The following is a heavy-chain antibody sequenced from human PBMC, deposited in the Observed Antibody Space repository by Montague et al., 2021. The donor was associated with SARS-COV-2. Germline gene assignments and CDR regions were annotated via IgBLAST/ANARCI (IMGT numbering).Heavy chain of an antibody. CDR1: GFSLSTSGVG. CDR2: IYWDDDK. V-gene: IGHV2-5*02. Sequence: PALVKPTQTLTLTCTFSGFSLSTSGVGVGWIRQPPGKALEWLALIYWDDDKRYSPSLKTRLTITKDTSKNQVVLTMTNMDPVDTGTYYCAHRLARHYDINAHRWYTFDYWGQGTLVTVSS. CDR3: AHRLARHYDINAHRWYTFDY. D-gene: IGHD3-22*01. J-gene: IGHJ4*02.